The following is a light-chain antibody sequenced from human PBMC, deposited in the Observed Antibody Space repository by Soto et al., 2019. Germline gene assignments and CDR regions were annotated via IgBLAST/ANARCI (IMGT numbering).Light chain of an antibody. Sequence: DIVMTQSPDSLAVSLGERATINCRSSQTVLYSSTNNNYLAWYQQKPGQPPKLLIYWSSTRESGVPDRFSGSGSETDFTLTISSLQAEDVAVYYCQQYYSTPWTFGQGTRVEIK. CDR2: WSS. CDR1: QTVLYSSTNNNY. CDR3: QQYYSTPWT. J-gene: IGKJ1*01. V-gene: IGKV4-1*01.